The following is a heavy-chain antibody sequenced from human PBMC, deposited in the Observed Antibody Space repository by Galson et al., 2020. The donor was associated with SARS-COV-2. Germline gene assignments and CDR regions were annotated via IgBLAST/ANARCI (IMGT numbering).Heavy chain of an antibody. D-gene: IGHD3-22*01. J-gene: IGHJ6*02. CDR1: GFTVSSNY. V-gene: IGHV3-53*01. Sequence: METGGSLRLSCAASGFTVSSNYMSWVRQAPGKGLEWVSVIYSGGSTYYADSVKGRFTISRDNSKNTLYLQMNSLRAEDTAVYYCARGPSTVYDSSGYPYYYGMDVWGQGTTVTVSS. CDR2: IYSGGST. CDR3: ARGPSTVYDSSGYPYYYGMDV.